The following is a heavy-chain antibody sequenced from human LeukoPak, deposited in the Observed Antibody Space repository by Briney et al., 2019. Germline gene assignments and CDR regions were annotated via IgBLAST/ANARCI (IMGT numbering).Heavy chain of an antibody. CDR2: ISSSSSTI. V-gene: IGHV3-48*04. CDR3: ARVDREGSAPGYVGP. Sequence: GGSLRLSCAASGFTFSSYSMNWVRQAPGKGLEWVSHISSSSSTIYYADSVKGRFTISRDNAKNSLYPQMNSLRAEDTAVYYCARVDREGSAPGYVGPWGQGTLVTVSS. D-gene: IGHD3-10*01. CDR1: GFTFSSYS. J-gene: IGHJ5*02.